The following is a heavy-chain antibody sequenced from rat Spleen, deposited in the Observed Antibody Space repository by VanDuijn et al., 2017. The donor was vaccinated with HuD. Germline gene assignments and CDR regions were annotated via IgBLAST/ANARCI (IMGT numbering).Heavy chain of an antibody. CDR2: IIYDGSAA. CDR3: ARRPLQWGRWYFDF. V-gene: IGHV5-25*01. D-gene: IGHD1-1*01. J-gene: IGHJ1*01. Sequence: EVQLVESGGGLVQPVRSMGLSCAASGFTFTNYYMAWVRQAPTEGLEWVATIIYDGSAAYYRDSVKGRFTISRDNAESTLYLQVDSQRSEDTATYYCARRPLQWGRWYFDFWGPGTMVTVSS. CDR1: GFTFTNYY.